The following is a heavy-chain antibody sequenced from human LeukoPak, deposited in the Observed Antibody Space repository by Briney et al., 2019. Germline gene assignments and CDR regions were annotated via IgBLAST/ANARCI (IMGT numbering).Heavy chain of an antibody. CDR3: ARGRYSSTTYYFDS. J-gene: IGHJ4*02. Sequence: GGSLRLSCTASGFTFSNFWMGWVRQAPGKGLEWVANIKKDGSETYYVDSVKGRFTISRDNAKNSLYLQMNSLRAEDTAIYYCARGRYSSTTYYFDSWGQGTLVTVSS. V-gene: IGHV3-7*03. CDR2: IKKDGSET. D-gene: IGHD6-13*01. CDR1: GFTFSNFW.